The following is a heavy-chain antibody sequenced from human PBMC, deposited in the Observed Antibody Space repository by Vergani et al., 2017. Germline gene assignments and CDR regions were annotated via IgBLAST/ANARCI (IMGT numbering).Heavy chain of an antibody. D-gene: IGHD2-15*01. J-gene: IGHJ5*02. CDR3: ARDIEPGYCSGGSCNNWFDP. CDR2: IYHSGST. Sequence: QLQESGPGLVKPSETLSLTCTVSGYSISSGYYWGWIRQPPGKGLEWIGSIYHSGSTYYNPSLKSRVTISVDTSKNQFSLKLSSVTAADTAVYYCARDIEPGYCSGGSCNNWFDPWGQGTLVTVSS. CDR1: GYSISSGYY. V-gene: IGHV4-38-2*02.